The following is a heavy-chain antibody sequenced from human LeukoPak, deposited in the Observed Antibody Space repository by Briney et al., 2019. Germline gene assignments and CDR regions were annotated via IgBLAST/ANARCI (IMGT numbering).Heavy chain of an antibody. Sequence: PSETLSLTCTVSGGSISSYYWSWIRQPAGKGLEWIGRIYTSGSTNYNPSLKSRVTTSVDKSKNQFSLKLSSVTAADTAVYYCARDHSNLWFDPWGQGTLVTVSS. CDR1: GGSISSYY. CDR3: ARDHSNLWFDP. V-gene: IGHV4-4*07. CDR2: IYTSGST. J-gene: IGHJ5*02. D-gene: IGHD4-11*01.